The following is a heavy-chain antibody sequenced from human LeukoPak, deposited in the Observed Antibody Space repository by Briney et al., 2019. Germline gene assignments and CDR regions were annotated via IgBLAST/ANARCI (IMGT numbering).Heavy chain of an antibody. CDR1: GGSISSYY. V-gene: IGHV4-4*07. CDR3: ARGKHYYDSSSSYRYFDP. J-gene: IGHJ5*02. Sequence: PSETLSLTCTVSGGSISSYYWSWIRQPAGKGLEWIGRIYTTGSTNYNPSLKSRVTMSIDTSKKQFSLKLTSVTAADTAVYYCARGKHYYDSSSSYRYFDPWGQGTLVTVSS. D-gene: IGHD3-22*01. CDR2: IYTTGST.